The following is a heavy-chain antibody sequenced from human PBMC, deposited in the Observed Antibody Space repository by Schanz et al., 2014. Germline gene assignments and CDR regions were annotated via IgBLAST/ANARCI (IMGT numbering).Heavy chain of an antibody. CDR2: IYSRGSS. CDR1: GGSISSATYY. Sequence: QVQLQQWGAGLLKPSQTLSLTCTVSGGSISSATYYWSWVRQPAGKGLEWIGRIYSRGSSTYNPSLKSRVTISIATSNNQSSLKRNSVTAADTAVYYCARGGSVATIAPYTWFDPWGQGTLVTVSS. V-gene: IGHV4-61*02. CDR3: ARGGSVATIAPYTWFDP. D-gene: IGHD5-12*01. J-gene: IGHJ5*02.